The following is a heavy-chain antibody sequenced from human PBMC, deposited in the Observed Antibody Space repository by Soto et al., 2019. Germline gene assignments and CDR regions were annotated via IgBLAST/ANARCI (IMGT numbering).Heavy chain of an antibody. J-gene: IGHJ5*02. D-gene: IGHD3-22*01. V-gene: IGHV4-59*01. CDR1: GGSISDHYY. CDR2: IYYSGST. CDR3: ARVLYYYDSSGYKLKVWFDP. Sequence: PSETLSLTCTVSGGSISDHYYWSWIRQPPGKGLEWIGYIYYSGSTNYNPSLKSRVTISVDTSKNQFSLKLSSVTAADTAVYYCARVLYYYDSSGYKLKVWFDPWGQGTLVTV.